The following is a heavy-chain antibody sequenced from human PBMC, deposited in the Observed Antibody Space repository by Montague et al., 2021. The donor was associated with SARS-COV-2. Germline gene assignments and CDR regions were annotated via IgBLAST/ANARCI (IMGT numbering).Heavy chain of an antibody. V-gene: IGHV4-4*02. CDR3: ARGGLGNRGFDY. CDR1: DVSLSSSTW. CDR2: TYLSGFT. J-gene: IGHJ4*02. D-gene: IGHD3/OR15-3a*01. Sequence: SETLSLTSVLSDVSLSSSTWWSWVRQSPGKGLEWVGETYLSGFTQYNPSVKSRVTISLDDSRSQFSLRLTSVTAADTAVYFCARGGLGNRGFDYWGQGALVTVSS.